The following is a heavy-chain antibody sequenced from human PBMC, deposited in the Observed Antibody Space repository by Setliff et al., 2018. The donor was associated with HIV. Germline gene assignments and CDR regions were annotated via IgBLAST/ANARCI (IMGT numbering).Heavy chain of an antibody. D-gene: IGHD3-22*01. CDR3: ARDGLYDSSGYEYFQL. V-gene: IGHV1-18*01. CDR1: GYSFVSYG. Sequence: ASVKVSCKASGYSFVSYGISWVRQAPGQGLEWLGWITTCNSRTSHAQKLQGRVTMTTDASTSTAYMELRSLRSDDTAVYYCARDGLYDSSGYEYFQLWGQGTLVTVSS. J-gene: IGHJ1*01. CDR2: ITTCNSRT.